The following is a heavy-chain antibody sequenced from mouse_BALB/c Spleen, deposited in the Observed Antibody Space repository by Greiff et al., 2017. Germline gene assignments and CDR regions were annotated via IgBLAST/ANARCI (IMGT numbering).Heavy chain of an antibody. CDR1: EYEFPSHD. Sequence: VQGVESGGGLVQPGESLKLSCESNEYEFPSHDMSWVRKTPEKRLELVAAINSDGGSTYYPDTMERRFIISRDNTKKTLYLQMSSLRSEDTALYYCARQNYYGSSSYWYFDVWGAGTTVTVSS. CDR3: ARQNYYGSSSYWYFDV. D-gene: IGHD1-1*01. J-gene: IGHJ1*01. CDR2: INSDGGST. V-gene: IGHV5-2*01.